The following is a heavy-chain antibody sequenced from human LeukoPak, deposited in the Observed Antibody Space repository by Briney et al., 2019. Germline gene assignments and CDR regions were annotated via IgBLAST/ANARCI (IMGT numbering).Heavy chain of an antibody. V-gene: IGHV1-69*04. CDR2: IIPILGIA. CDR1: GGTFSSYA. J-gene: IGHJ5*02. Sequence: ASVKVSCKASGGTFSSYAISWVRQAPGQGLEWMGRIIPILGIANYAQKFQGRVTITADKSTSTAYMELSSLRSEDTAVYYCARESMANGDWFDPWGQGTLVTVSS. CDR3: ARESMANGDWFDP. D-gene: IGHD2-21*01.